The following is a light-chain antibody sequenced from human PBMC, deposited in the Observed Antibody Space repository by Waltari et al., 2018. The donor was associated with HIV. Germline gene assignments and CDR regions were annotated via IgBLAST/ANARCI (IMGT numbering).Light chain of an antibody. V-gene: IGLV1-51*01. Sequence: QSVLTQPPSVSATPGQKVTIPCSGSSSNIGSNYVFWYQQLPGTAPKLLIYDNNKRPSGIPDRFSGSKSGTSATLGITGLQTGDEADYYCATWDSGLSAVVFGGGTKLTVL. CDR1: SSNIGSNY. CDR2: DNN. CDR3: ATWDSGLSAVV. J-gene: IGLJ2*01.